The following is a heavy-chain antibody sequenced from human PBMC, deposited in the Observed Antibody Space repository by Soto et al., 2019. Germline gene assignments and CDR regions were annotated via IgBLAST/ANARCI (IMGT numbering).Heavy chain of an antibody. V-gene: IGHV1-2*02. CDR2: INPKSGGT. Sequence: ASVKVSCKASGYTFTVYYMHWVRQAPGQGLEWMGWINPKSGGTMYPQKFQGRVTMTWDTSISTAYMALTRLRSDDTAVYYCARDLARGGGSAGFDYWGQGTLVTVSS. CDR1: GYTFTVYY. D-gene: IGHD1-26*01. CDR3: ARDLARGGGSAGFDY. J-gene: IGHJ4*02.